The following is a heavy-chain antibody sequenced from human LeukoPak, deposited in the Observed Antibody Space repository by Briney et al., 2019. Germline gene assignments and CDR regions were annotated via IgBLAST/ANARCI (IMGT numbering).Heavy chain of an antibody. V-gene: IGHV4-31*03. J-gene: IGHJ4*02. CDR3: ARSYAGTYYFDY. CDR1: GGSISSGGYY. CDR2: IYYSGSI. D-gene: IGHD2-2*01. Sequence: PSQTLSLTCTVSGGSISSGGYYWSWIRQHPGKGLEWIGYIYYSGSIYYNPSLKSRVTISVDTFKNQFSLKLSSVTAADTAVYYCARSYAGTYYFDYWGQGTLVTVSS.